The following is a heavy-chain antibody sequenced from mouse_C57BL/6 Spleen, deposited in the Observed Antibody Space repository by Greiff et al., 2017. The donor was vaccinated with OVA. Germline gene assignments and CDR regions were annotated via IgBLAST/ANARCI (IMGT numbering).Heavy chain of an antibody. CDR3: ARTYDNRAMDY. CDR1: GYTFTSYW. CDR2: IHPNSGST. V-gene: IGHV1-64*01. D-gene: IGHD2-1*01. J-gene: IGHJ4*01. Sequence: VQLQQSGAELVKPGASVKLSCKASGYTFTSYWMHWVKQTPGQGLEWIGMIHPNSGSTNYNEKFKSKAILTVDKSSSTAYMQLRSLTSEDSAVYYCARTYDNRAMDYWGKGTSVTVSS.